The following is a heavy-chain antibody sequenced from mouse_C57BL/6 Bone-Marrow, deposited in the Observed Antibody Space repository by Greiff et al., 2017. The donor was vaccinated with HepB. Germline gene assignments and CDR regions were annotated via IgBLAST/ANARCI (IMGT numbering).Heavy chain of an antibody. Sequence: EVQGVESGGGLVQPGGSLKLSCAASGFTFSDYGMAWVRQAPRKGPEWVAFISNLAYSIYYADTVTGRFTISRENAKNTLYLEMSSLRSEDTAMYYCARHENYDGYLYWYFDVWGTGTTVTVSS. CDR1: GFTFSDYG. D-gene: IGHD2-3*01. J-gene: IGHJ1*03. CDR2: ISNLAYSI. V-gene: IGHV5-15*01. CDR3: ARHENYDGYLYWYFDV.